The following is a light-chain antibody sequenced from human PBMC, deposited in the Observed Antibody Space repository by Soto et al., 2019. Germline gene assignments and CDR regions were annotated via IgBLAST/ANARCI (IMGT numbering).Light chain of an antibody. V-gene: IGKV3D-15*01. CDR3: QQYNNWPPIT. CDR1: QSVGYH. J-gene: IGKJ5*01. CDR2: DAS. Sequence: EIVLTPSPATLSLSPGERATLSCRASQSVGYHLAWYQQTPGQAPRLLIYDASNRATGIPARFSGSGSGTEFTLTISGLQSEDFAVYYCQQYNNWPPITFGQGTRLEIK.